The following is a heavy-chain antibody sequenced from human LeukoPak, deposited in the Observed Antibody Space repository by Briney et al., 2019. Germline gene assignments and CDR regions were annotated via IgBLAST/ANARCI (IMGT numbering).Heavy chain of an antibody. CDR3: ARRYSSSWSLSSLDY. V-gene: IGHV3-30-3*01. CDR1: GFTFSSYS. D-gene: IGHD6-13*01. CDR2: ISYDGSNT. J-gene: IGHJ4*02. Sequence: GGSLRLSCAASGFTFSSYSMHWVRQAPGKWLEWVAVISYDGSNTYYADSVKGRFTTSRDNSKNTLYLQMNSLRAADTAVYYCARRYSSSWSLSSLDYWGQGTLVTVSS.